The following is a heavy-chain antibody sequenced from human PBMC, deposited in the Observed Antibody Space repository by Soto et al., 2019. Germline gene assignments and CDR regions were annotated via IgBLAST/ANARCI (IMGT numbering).Heavy chain of an antibody. J-gene: IGHJ4*02. CDR1: GYSFTSYW. CDR3: AGRFTMYGYFDY. V-gene: IGHV5-51*01. CDR2: IYPGDSDT. Sequence: PGESLKISCKGFGYSFTSYWIAWVRQMPGKGPEWMGVIYPGDSDTRYSPSFEGQVTISVDKSISTAYLQWSSLRASDTAMYYCAGRFTMYGYFDYWGQGTLVTVSS. D-gene: IGHD3-3*01.